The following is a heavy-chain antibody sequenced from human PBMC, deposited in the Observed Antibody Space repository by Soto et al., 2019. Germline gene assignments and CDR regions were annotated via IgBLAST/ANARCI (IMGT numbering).Heavy chain of an antibody. Sequence: QVQLVQSGAEVKKPGSSVKVSCKASGGTFNNYVVNWVRQAPGQGLEWMGGILPIFATANYAQKFQGRVTITADKSTSTAYMELTSLRSDDMAVYYCARAELERGEVGYFGMDVWGQGTTVTVSS. D-gene: IGHD1-1*01. CDR3: ARAELERGEVGYFGMDV. CDR1: GGTFNNYV. CDR2: ILPIFATA. J-gene: IGHJ6*02. V-gene: IGHV1-69*06.